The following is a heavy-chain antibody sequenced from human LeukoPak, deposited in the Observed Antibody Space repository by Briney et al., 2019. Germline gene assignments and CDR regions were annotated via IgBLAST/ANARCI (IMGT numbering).Heavy chain of an antibody. J-gene: IGHJ6*03. V-gene: IGHV3-13*01. D-gene: IGHD6-13*01. CDR3: ARAVSSSWYYNYYYMDV. CDR1: GFTFSSYD. Sequence: GGSLRLSCAASGFTFSSYDMHWVRQATGKGLEWVSAIGTAGDTYYPGSVKGRFTISRENAKNSLYLQMNSQRAGDTAVYYCARAVSSSWYYNYYYMDVWGKGTTVTVSS. CDR2: IGTAGDT.